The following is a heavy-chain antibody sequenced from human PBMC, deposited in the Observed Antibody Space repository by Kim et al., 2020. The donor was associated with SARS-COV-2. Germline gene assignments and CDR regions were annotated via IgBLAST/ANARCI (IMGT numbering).Heavy chain of an antibody. CDR1: GFSVNDNY. CDR2: LYFSGTT. CDR3: VRERGQGGEVD. J-gene: IGHJ4*01. V-gene: IGHV3-53*01. Sequence: GGSLRLSCAASGFSVNDNYMTWVRQAPGKGLEWVSTLYFSGTTHYADSVKGRFTISSDISKNTLFLQMNSLKAEDTALYYCVRERGQGGEVDWGDGALVT. D-gene: IGHD3-10*01.